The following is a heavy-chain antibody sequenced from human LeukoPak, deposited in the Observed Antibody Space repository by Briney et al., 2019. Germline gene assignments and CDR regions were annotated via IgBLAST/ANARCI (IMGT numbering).Heavy chain of an antibody. CDR3: ASPGRVVVAASDAFDI. V-gene: IGHV3-66*01. CDR1: GFTVSSNY. D-gene: IGHD2-15*01. J-gene: IGHJ3*02. Sequence: GGSLRLSCAASGFTVSSNYMTWVRQAPGKGLEWLSVIYSGGSTYYADSVKGRFTISRDNSKNTLYLQMNSLRAEDTAVYYCASPGRVVVAASDAFDIWGQGTMVTVSS. CDR2: IYSGGST.